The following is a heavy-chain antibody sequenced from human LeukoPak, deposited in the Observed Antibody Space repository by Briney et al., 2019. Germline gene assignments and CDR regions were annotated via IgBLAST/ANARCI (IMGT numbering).Heavy chain of an antibody. J-gene: IGHJ4*02. CDR1: GGTFSKYA. V-gene: IGHV1-69*04. Sequence: ASVKVSCKASGGTFSKYAISWVRQAPGQGLEWMGRFIPILGIADYAQKFRGRVTMTADKTTSTAYMELSSLRSEDTAVFYCARDDLPSGPDWGQETLVTVPS. CDR3: ARDDLPSGPD. CDR2: FIPILGIA.